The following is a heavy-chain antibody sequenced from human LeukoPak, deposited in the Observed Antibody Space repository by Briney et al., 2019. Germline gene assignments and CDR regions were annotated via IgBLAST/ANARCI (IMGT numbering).Heavy chain of an antibody. CDR2: IYYSGST. V-gene: IGHV4-59*06. CDR3: ARQLVEQHPFLYYYYGMDV. D-gene: IGHD6-13*01. CDR1: GGSISSHY. J-gene: IGHJ6*02. Sequence: SETLSLTCTVSGGSISSHYWSWIRRPAGKGLEWIGYIYYSGSTYYNPSLKSRVTISVDTSKNQFSLKLSSVTAADTAVYYCARQLVEQHPFLYYYYGMDVWGQGTTVTVSS.